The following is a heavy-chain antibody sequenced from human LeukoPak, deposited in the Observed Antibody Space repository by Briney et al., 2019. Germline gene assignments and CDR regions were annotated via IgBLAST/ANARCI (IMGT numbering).Heavy chain of an antibody. CDR3: AREYDWFGEFSFDY. J-gene: IGHJ4*02. CDR2: ISYDGSNK. D-gene: IGHD3-10*01. V-gene: IGHV3-30-3*01. CDR1: GFTFSSYA. Sequence: GRSLRLSCAASGFTFSSYAMHWVRQAPGKGLEWVAVISYDGSNKYYADSVKGRFTISRDNSKNTLYLQMNSLRAEDTAVYHCAREYDWFGEFSFDYWGQGTLVTVSS.